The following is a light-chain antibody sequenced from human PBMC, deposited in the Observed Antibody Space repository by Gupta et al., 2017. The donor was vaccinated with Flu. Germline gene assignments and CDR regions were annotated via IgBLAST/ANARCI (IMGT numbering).Light chain of an antibody. Sequence: DIQMAQSPSTLSASVGDRVTITCRASQSISSWVAWFQQRPGKAPKVLIYKAYSLQSGVPSRFRGSGSGTEFTLTISILQPDDSATYYCQQYGSLPYTFGQGTKLEIK. J-gene: IGKJ2*01. CDR1: QSISSW. CDR2: KAY. CDR3: QQYGSLPYT. V-gene: IGKV1-5*03.